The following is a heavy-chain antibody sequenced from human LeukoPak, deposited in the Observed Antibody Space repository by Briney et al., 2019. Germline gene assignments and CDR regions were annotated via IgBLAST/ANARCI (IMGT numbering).Heavy chain of an antibody. V-gene: IGHV1-69*01. CDR3: ARGGRYSSSWHKFDY. CDR1: GGTFSSYA. Sequence: GASVKLSFKASGGTFSSYAISWVRQAPGQGLEWMGGIIPIFGTANYAQKFQGRVTITADESTSTAYMELSSLRSEDTAVYYCARGGRYSSSWHKFDYWGQGTLVTVSS. D-gene: IGHD6-13*01. J-gene: IGHJ4*02. CDR2: IIPIFGTA.